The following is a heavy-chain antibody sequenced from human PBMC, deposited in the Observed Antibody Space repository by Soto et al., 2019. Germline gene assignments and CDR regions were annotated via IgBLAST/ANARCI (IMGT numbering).Heavy chain of an antibody. CDR1: GFTFDDYA. Sequence: GGSLRLSCAASGFTFDDYAMHWVRQAPGKGLEWVSGISWNSGSIGYADSVKGRFTISRDNAKNSLYLQMNSLRAEDTALYYCAKDLARLGYYYYGMDVWGQGTTVTV. V-gene: IGHV3-9*01. D-gene: IGHD7-27*01. J-gene: IGHJ6*02. CDR3: AKDLARLGYYYYGMDV. CDR2: ISWNSGSI.